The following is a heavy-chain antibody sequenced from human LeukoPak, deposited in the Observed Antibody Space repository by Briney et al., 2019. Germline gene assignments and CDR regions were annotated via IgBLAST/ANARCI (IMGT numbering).Heavy chain of an antibody. J-gene: IGHJ4*02. CDR2: ISGSGGST. V-gene: IGHV3-23*01. Sequence: GGSLRLSCAASGFTFSSYGMCWVRQAPGKGLEWVSAISGSGGSTYYADSVKGRFTISRDNSKNTLYLQMNSLRAEDTAVYYCAKDLTAYSSSWYSYFDYWGQGTLVTVSS. CDR1: GFTFSSYG. D-gene: IGHD6-13*01. CDR3: AKDLTAYSSSWYSYFDY.